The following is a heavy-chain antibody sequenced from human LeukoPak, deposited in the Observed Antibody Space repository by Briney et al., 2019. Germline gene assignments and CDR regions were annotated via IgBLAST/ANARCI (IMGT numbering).Heavy chain of an antibody. CDR3: ARRIAVAGANWFDP. D-gene: IGHD6-19*01. V-gene: IGHV5-51*01. CDR2: IYPGDSDT. J-gene: IGHJ5*02. Sequence: GESLKISCKGSGYSFSSYWIGWVRQMPGKGLEWRGIIYPGDSDTRYSPSFQGQVTISADKSISTAYLQWSSLKASDTAMYSCARRIAVAGANWFDPWGQGTLVTVSS. CDR1: GYSFSSYW.